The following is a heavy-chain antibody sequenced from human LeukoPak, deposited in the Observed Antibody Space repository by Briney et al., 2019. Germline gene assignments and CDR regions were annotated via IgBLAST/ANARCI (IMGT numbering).Heavy chain of an antibody. CDR3: VRAITGFDL. D-gene: IGHD1-14*01. Sequence: SETLSLTRTVSGGSISTDNCYWGWIRQPPGKGLEWIGSIYYNGNTYYNPSLKSRVTISVDTSKNQFSLKVNSVTAADTAVYYCVRAITGFDLWGRGTLVTVSS. V-gene: IGHV4-39*07. CDR2: IYYNGNT. CDR1: GGSISTDNCY. J-gene: IGHJ2*01.